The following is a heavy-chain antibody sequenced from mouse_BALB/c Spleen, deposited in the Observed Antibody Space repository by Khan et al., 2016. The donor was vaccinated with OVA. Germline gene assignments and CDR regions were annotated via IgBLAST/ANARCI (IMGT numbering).Heavy chain of an antibody. CDR2: INTGGAYT. CDR3: ARLAYYYHSEGFAY. Sequence: EVQLQESGGDFVRPGGSLKLSCAASGFTFSTYGMSWVRQTPDKRLEWVATINTGGAYTYYPDSVKGRFTISRENAKNTLYLQLSSLKSEDTAIYYCARLAYYYHSEGFAYWGQGTLVTVSA. D-gene: IGHD1-1*01. V-gene: IGHV5-6*01. CDR1: GFTFSTYG. J-gene: IGHJ3*01.